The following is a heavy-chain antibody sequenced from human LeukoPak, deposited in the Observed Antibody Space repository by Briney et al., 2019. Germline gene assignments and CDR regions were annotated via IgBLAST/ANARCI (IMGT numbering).Heavy chain of an antibody. J-gene: IGHJ4*02. CDR3: VKVDSNSWYLGFDY. CDR2: ISRNSDSV. D-gene: IGHD6-13*01. V-gene: IGHV3-9*01. CDR1: GFTFGDYA. Sequence: GGSLRLSCATSGFTFGDYAMHWVRLAPGKGLEWVSGISRNSDSVGYAGSVKGRFTISRDNAKSSLSLQMNSLRAEDTAVYYCVKVDSNSWYLGFDYWGQGTLVTVSS.